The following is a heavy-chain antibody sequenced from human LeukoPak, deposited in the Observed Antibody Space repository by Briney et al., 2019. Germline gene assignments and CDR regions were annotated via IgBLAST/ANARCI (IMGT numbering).Heavy chain of an antibody. CDR3: AREGYDILTGYSFDY. D-gene: IGHD3-9*01. J-gene: IGHJ4*02. CDR2: IYTSGST. V-gene: IGHV4-61*02. Sequence: SETLSLTCTVSGGSISSGSYYWSWIRQPAGKGLEWIGRIYTSGSTNYNPSLKSQVTISVDTSKNQFSLKLSSVTAADTAVYYCAREGYDILTGYSFDYWGQGTLVTVSS. CDR1: GGSISSGSYY.